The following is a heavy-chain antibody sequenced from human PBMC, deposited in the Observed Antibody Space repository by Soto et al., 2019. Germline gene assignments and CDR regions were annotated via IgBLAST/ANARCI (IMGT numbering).Heavy chain of an antibody. D-gene: IGHD2-15*01. CDR2: ISGGGDGT. J-gene: IGHJ3*01. CDR3: AKKGLGSLKTFCSGGSCHDAFDL. Sequence: EVQLLESGGGLVQPGGSLRLSCAASGFTFINYAMNWVRQAPGKGLEWVSTISGGGDGTYYADSVKGQFTISRDNSKNALYLQMNSLRAEDTAIYYCAKKGLGSLKTFCSGGSCHDAFDLWGQGTMVTVSS. CDR1: GFTFINYA. V-gene: IGHV3-23*01.